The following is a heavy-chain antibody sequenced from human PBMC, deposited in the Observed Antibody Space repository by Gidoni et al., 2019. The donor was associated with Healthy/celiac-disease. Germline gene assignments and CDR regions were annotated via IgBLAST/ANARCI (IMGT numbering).Heavy chain of an antibody. CDR1: GGSISSSSYY. CDR2: IYYSGRT. D-gene: IGHD3-22*01. CDR3: ARHYYDSSGYYYVDY. V-gene: IGHV4-39*01. J-gene: IGHJ4*02. Sequence: QLQLRESGPGLVKPSETLSLTCTVSGGSISSSSYYWGWIRQPPGKGLEWIGSIYYSGRTYYNPSLKSRVTISVDTSKNQFSLKLSSVTAADTAVYYCARHYYDSSGYYYVDYWGQGTLVTVSS.